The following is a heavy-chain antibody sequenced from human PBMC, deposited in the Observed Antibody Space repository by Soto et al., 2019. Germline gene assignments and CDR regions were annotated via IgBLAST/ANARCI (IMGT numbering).Heavy chain of an antibody. V-gene: IGHV4-34*01. CDR2: INHSGST. Sequence: QVQLQQWGAGLLKPSETLSLTCAVYGGSFSGYYWSWIRQPPGKGLEWIGEINHSGSTNYNPSLKSRVTITVDTSKNQFSLKLSSVTAADTAVYYCASFSQARPSDWGQGTLVTVSS. CDR3: ASFSQARPSD. J-gene: IGHJ4*02. D-gene: IGHD6-6*01. CDR1: GGSFSGYY.